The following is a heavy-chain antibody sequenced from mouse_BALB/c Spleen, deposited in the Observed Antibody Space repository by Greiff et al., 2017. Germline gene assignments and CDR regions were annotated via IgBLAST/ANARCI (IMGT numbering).Heavy chain of an antibody. CDR2: IYPGNVNT. V-gene: IGHV1S56*01. Sequence: VMLVESGPELVKPGASVRISCKASGYTFTRYYIHWVKQRPGQGLEWIGWIYPGNVNTKYNEKFKGKATLTADKSSSTAYMQLSSLTSEDSAVYFCARLGNYDAMDYWGQGTSVTVSS. CDR3: ARLGNYDAMDY. CDR1: GYTFTRYY. J-gene: IGHJ4*01. D-gene: IGHD2-1*01.